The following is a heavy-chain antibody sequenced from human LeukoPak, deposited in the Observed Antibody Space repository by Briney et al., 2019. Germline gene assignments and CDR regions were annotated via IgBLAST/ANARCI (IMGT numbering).Heavy chain of an antibody. CDR1: GGSLSSYY. CDR2: IYTSRST. V-gene: IGHV4-4*07. Sequence: SGTLSLTCTVSGGSLSSYYWSWIRQPAGTGLEWIGRIYTSRSTNYNPSTQSRVTMSVDTSKHQFSLKLSSVTAADTAVYYCARLRGQWLAPYYYYYMDVWGKGTTVTVSS. D-gene: IGHD6-19*01. J-gene: IGHJ6*03. CDR3: ARLRGQWLAPYYYYYMDV.